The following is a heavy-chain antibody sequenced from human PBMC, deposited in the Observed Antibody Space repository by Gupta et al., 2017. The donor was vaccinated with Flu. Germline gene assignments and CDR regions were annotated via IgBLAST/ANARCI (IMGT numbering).Heavy chain of an antibody. V-gene: IGHV4-39*02. J-gene: IGHJ4*02. D-gene: IGHD5-18*01. CDR1: GDSISNTDYY. CDR2: IFYSGIT. CDR3: ARRGHSYGEFDY. Sequence: VSGDSISNTDYYWGWVRQPPGKGLEWIGSIFYSGITYYNPSLKSRVTMSVDTSKNHFSLKVISVTAADTAVYYCARRGHSYGEFDYWGQGTLVTVSS.